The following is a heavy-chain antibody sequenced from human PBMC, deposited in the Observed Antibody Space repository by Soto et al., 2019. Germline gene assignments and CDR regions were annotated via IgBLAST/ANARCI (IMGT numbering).Heavy chain of an antibody. J-gene: IGHJ4*02. Sequence: HVQLQESGPGLVKPSGTLSLTCVVSGGSISSSNWWSWVRQPPGKGLEWIGEIYHSGSTNYNPSLKSRVTISLDKSKIQCSPKLRSVTAADTAVYYCASGSVGYDDSSGREYWGQGTLVTVSS. CDR2: IYHSGST. V-gene: IGHV4-4*02. CDR3: ASGSVGYDDSSGREY. D-gene: IGHD3-22*01. CDR1: GGSISSSNW.